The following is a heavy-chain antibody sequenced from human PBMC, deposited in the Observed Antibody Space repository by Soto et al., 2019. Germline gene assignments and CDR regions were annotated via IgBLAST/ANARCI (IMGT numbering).Heavy chain of an antibody. Sequence: QITLKESGPTLVKPTETLTLTCTFSGFSLSTSEVGVGWIRQPPGKALEWLALIFGDDDKYYSPSLKNGLTIIKDTSKNQVVLTMTNMDPVDTATYYCAHRISSSSIRYYFDSWGQGTLVTVSS. V-gene: IGHV2-5*02. D-gene: IGHD6-13*01. CDR3: AHRISSSSIRYYFDS. CDR2: IFGDDDK. J-gene: IGHJ4*02. CDR1: GFSLSTSEVG.